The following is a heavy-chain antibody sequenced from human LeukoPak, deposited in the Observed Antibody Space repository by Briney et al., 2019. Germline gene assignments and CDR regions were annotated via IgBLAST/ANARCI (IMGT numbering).Heavy chain of an antibody. J-gene: IGHJ5*02. CDR2: IIPIFGTA. CDR1: RGTFSSYA. CDR3: ASGGYFLEWSLDPFDP. Sequence: ASVKVSCKASRGTFSSYAISWVRQAPGQGLEWMGGIIPIFGTANYAQKFQGRVTITTDESTSTAYMELSSLRSEDTAVYYCASGGYFLEWSLDPFDPWGQGTLVTVSS. V-gene: IGHV1-69*05. D-gene: IGHD3-3*01.